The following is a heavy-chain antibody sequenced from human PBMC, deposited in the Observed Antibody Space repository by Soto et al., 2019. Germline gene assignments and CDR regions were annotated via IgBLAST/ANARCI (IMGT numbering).Heavy chain of an antibody. CDR3: AGGSKDSYPGSRIFDF. J-gene: IGHJ4*02. CDR2: ITDTGGDA. V-gene: IGHV3-23*01. D-gene: IGHD3-10*01. CDR1: GITFGNRA. Sequence: PGGSLRLSCVASGITFGNRAMSWVRQAPGEGLEWVSAITDTGGDAKYADSVRGRFAISRDNSKNTLYLQMRSLRAEDSAVYYCAGGSKDSYPGSRIFDFWGRGTLVTVSS.